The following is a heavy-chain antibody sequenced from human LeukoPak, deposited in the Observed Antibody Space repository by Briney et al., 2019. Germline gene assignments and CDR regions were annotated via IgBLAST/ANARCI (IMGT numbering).Heavy chain of an antibody. D-gene: IGHD2-2*02. Sequence: PGGSLRLSCAASGFTFSSYWMSWVRQAPGKGREWVANIKQDGSEKYYVDSVKGRFTISRDNAKNSLYLQMNSLRAEDTAVYYCARRCSSTSCYRGENWFDPWGQGTLVTVSS. V-gene: IGHV3-7*01. CDR1: GFTFSSYW. CDR2: IKQDGSEK. J-gene: IGHJ5*02. CDR3: ARRCSSTSCYRGENWFDP.